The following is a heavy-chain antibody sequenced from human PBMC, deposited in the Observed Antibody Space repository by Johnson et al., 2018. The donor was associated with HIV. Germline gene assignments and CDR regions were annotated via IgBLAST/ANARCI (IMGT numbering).Heavy chain of an antibody. Sequence: QLVESGGGLVQPGGSLRLSCAASQFTFSSYYMNCVRQAPGNGLELVGQVNPNGGSTYLIDSVKGRFTISRDNSKNTLYLQMNSLRAEDTAVYYCAKYRQQLVRSAFDIWGQGTMVTVSS. V-gene: IGHV3-25*04. CDR1: QFTFSSYY. CDR2: VNPNGGST. J-gene: IGHJ3*02. D-gene: IGHD6-13*01. CDR3: AKYRQQLVRSAFDI.